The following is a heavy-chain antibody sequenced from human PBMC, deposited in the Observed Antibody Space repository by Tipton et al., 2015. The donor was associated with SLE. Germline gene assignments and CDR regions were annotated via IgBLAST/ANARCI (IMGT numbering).Heavy chain of an antibody. V-gene: IGHV3-30*04. D-gene: IGHD6-19*01. J-gene: IGHJ3*02. CDR2: IRYDGSNK. CDR1: GFTFSSYT. CDR3: ARASNSGWYAFDI. Sequence: SLRLSCAASGFTFSSYTMYWVRQAPGKGLEWVAFIRYDGSNKYYADSVKGRFTISRDNSKNTLYLQMNSLRAEDTAVYYCARASNSGWYAFDIWGQGTMVTVSS.